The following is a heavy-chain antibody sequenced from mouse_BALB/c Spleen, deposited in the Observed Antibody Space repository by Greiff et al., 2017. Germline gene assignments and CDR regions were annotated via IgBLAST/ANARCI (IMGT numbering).Heavy chain of an antibody. D-gene: IGHD2-4*01. Sequence: VQLQQSGAELVRPGVSVKISCKGSGYTFTDYAMHWVKQSHAKSLEWIGVISTYYGDASYNQKFKGKATMTVDKSSSTAYMELARLTSEDSAIYYCARGGLRRYAMDYWGQGTSVTVSS. J-gene: IGHJ4*01. CDR1: GYTFTDYA. CDR2: ISTYYGDA. V-gene: IGHV1S137*01. CDR3: ARGGLRRYAMDY.